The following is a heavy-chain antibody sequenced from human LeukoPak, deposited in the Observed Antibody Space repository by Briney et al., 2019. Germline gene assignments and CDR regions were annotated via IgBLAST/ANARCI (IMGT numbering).Heavy chain of an antibody. J-gene: IGHJ3*02. Sequence: ETLSLTCTVSGGSISSYYWSWIRQPPGKGLEWVSSISSSSYIYYADSVKGRFTISRDNAKNSLYLQMNSLRAEDTAVYYCARDSVPPDAYDIWGQGTMVTVSS. CDR1: GGSISSYY. CDR2: ISSSSYI. V-gene: IGHV3-69-1*01. CDR3: ARDSVPPDAYDI.